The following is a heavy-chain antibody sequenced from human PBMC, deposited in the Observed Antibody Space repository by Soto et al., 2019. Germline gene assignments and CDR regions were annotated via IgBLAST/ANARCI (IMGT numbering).Heavy chain of an antibody. J-gene: IGHJ4*02. D-gene: IGHD1-7*01. CDR2: ISGSGGST. CDR3: AKGAAAGTGTTIEY. V-gene: IGHV3-23*01. CDR1: GFTFSIYA. Sequence: GGSLRLSCTSSGFTFSIYAMSWVRQAPGKGLEWVSDISGSGGSTNYADSVKGRFTVSRDNSKNTLYVQMNSLRAEDTAVYYCAKGAAAGTGTTIEYWCQGTLVTVSS.